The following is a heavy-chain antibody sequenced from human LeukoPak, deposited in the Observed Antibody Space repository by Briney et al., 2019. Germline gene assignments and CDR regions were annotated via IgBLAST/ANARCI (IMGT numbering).Heavy chain of an antibody. D-gene: IGHD3-10*01. V-gene: IGHV4-34*01. CDR3: ARQMSYYYGSGSYLDY. Sequence: SETLSLTCAVYGGSFSGYYWSWIRQPPGKGLEWIGEINHSGSTNYNPSLKSRVTISVDTSKNQFSLKLGPVTATDTAVYYCARQMSYYYGSGSYLDYWGQGTLVTVSS. CDR2: INHSGST. J-gene: IGHJ4*02. CDR1: GGSFSGYY.